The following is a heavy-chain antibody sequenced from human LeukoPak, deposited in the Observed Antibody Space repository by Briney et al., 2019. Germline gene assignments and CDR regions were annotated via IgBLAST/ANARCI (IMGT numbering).Heavy chain of an antibody. Sequence: PGGSLRLSCAASGSTFSSFWMHWVRQAPGKGLVWVSRINSDGSSTSYADSVKGQFTISRDNSKNTVYLQMNSLRAEDTAVYYCAGSGPDYDIIVWGQGTLVTVSS. CDR3: AGSGPDYDIIV. J-gene: IGHJ4*02. D-gene: IGHD3-9*01. CDR2: INSDGSST. CDR1: GSTFSSFW. V-gene: IGHV3-74*01.